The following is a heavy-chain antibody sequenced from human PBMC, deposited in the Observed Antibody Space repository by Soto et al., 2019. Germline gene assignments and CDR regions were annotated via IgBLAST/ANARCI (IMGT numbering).Heavy chain of an antibody. D-gene: IGHD5-18*01. CDR1: GGSISSYY. CDR3: ARDLRGYSFSPYYGMDV. Sequence: TSETLSLTCTVSGGSISSYYWSWIRQPPGKGLEWIGYIYSNGNANYNPSLKSRVTISVDKSKNQFSLKLSSVTAADTAVYYCARDLRGYSFSPYYGMDVWGQGTTVTVSS. V-gene: IGHV4-59*12. CDR2: IYSNGNA. J-gene: IGHJ6*02.